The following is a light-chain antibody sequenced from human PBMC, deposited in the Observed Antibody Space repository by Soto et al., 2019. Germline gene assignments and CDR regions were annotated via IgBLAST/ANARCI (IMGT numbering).Light chain of an antibody. J-gene: IGLJ1*01. CDR1: NSNIASNT. V-gene: IGLV1-44*01. Sequence: QSVLTQPPSASETPGQTVSISCSGSNSNIASNTVNWYQHLPGTAPKPLIYYNNQRPSGVPDRFSGSKSATSASLAISGLQSEDESDYYCAAWDDTLKRYVFGTGTKVTVL. CDR3: AAWDDTLKRYV. CDR2: YNN.